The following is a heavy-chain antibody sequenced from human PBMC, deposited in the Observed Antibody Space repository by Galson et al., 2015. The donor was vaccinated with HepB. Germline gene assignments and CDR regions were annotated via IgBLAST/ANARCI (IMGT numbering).Heavy chain of an antibody. D-gene: IGHD3-9*01. CDR1: GFSLSNARMG. J-gene: IGHJ6*02. V-gene: IGHV2-26*01. Sequence: PALVKPTQTLTLTCTVSGFSLSNARMGVSWIRQPPGKALEWLAHIFSNDEKSYSTSLKSRLTISKDTSKSQVVLTMTNMDPVDTATYYCARLDDYDILTGVNYYYYGMDVWGQGTTVTVSS. CDR3: ARLDDYDILTGVNYYYYGMDV. CDR2: IFSNDEK.